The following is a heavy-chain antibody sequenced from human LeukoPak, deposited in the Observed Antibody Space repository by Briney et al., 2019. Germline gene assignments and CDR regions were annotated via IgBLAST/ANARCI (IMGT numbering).Heavy chain of an antibody. CDR2: INSDGSST. CDR3: ARSSATWGYSSGSRYYFDY. Sequence: GGSLRLSCAASGFTFSSYWMHWVRQAPGKGLVWVSRINSDGSSTSYADSVKGRFTISRDNAKNTLYLQMNSLRAEDTAVYYCARSSATWGYSSGSRYYFDYWGQGTLVTVSS. D-gene: IGHD6-19*01. V-gene: IGHV3-74*01. J-gene: IGHJ4*02. CDR1: GFTFSSYW.